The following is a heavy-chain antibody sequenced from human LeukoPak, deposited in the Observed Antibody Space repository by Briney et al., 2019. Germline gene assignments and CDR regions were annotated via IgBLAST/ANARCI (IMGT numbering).Heavy chain of an antibody. CDR1: GGSISSSSYY. V-gene: IGHV4-39*01. CDR3: ARHPDTMIVGEADY. J-gene: IGHJ4*02. D-gene: IGHD3-22*01. Sequence: PSETLCLTCTVSGGSISSSSYYWGWIRQPPGKGLEWIGSIYYSGSTYYNPSLKSRVTISVDTSKNQFSLKLSSVTAADTAVYYCARHPDTMIVGEADYWGQGTLVTVSS. CDR2: IYYSGST.